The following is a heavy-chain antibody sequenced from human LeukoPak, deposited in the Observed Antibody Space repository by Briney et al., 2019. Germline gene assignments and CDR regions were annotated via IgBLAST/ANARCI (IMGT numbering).Heavy chain of an antibody. CDR1: GVSISSGDYY. CDR3: ASIDSSGYYHIDY. Sequence: PSETLSLTCTVSGVSISSGDYYWSWIRQPPGKGLEWIGYIYYSGSTYYNPSLKSRVTISVDTSKNQFSLKLSSVTAADTAVYYCASIDSSGYYHIDYWGQGTLVTVSS. J-gene: IGHJ4*02. CDR2: IYYSGST. V-gene: IGHV4-30-4*01. D-gene: IGHD3-22*01.